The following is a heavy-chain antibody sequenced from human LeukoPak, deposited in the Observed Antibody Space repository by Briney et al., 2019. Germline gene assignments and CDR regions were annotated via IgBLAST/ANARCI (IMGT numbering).Heavy chain of an antibody. CDR1: GYTFTSYG. CDR3: AREPVTMGHYYMDV. Sequence: GASVKVSCKASGYTFTSYGVSWVRQAPGQGLEWMGWISAYNGNTNYAQKLQGRVTMTTDTSTSTAYMELRSLRSEDTAVYYCAREPVTMGHYYMDVWGKGTTVTVSS. V-gene: IGHV1-18*01. J-gene: IGHJ6*03. CDR2: ISAYNGNT. D-gene: IGHD4-17*01.